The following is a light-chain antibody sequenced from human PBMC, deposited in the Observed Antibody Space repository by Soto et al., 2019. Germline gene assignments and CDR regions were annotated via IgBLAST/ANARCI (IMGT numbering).Light chain of an antibody. CDR3: LSYINYNTYV. CDR1: NSDVGTYDY. V-gene: IGLV2-14*03. CDR2: DVT. J-gene: IGLJ1*01. Sequence: QSALTQPASVSGSPGQSITISCTGSNSDVGTYDYVSWYQQHPGKAPKLIIYDVTNRPSGVSNRFSGSNSGNTASLTISGLQAEDEADYYCLSYINYNTYVFGTGTKLTGL.